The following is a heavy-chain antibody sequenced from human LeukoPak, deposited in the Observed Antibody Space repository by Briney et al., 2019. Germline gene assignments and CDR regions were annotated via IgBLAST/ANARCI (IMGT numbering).Heavy chain of an antibody. D-gene: IGHD1-1*01. V-gene: IGHV3-21*01. CDR1: GFTFSSYS. CDR3: ARTGYESAFDI. CDR2: IRSSSSYI. Sequence: GGSLRLSCAPSGFTFSSYSMIWVRQAPGKGLEWVSSIRSSSSYIYYADSVKGRFTISRDNAKNSLYLQINSLRAEDTAGYYCARTGYESAFDIWGQGTMVTVSS. J-gene: IGHJ3*02.